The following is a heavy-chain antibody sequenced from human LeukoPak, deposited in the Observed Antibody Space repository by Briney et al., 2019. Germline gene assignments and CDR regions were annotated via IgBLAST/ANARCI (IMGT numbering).Heavy chain of an antibody. CDR3: ARQIPYDSSGYYSADAFDI. Sequence: ASETLSLTCTVSGGSISSSSYYWGWIRQPPGKGLEWIGSIYYSGSTYYNPSLKSRVTISVDTSKNQFSLKLSSVTAADTAVYYCARQIPYDSSGYYSADAFDIWGQGTMVTVSS. V-gene: IGHV4-39*01. CDR1: GGSISSSSYY. CDR2: IYYSGST. D-gene: IGHD3-22*01. J-gene: IGHJ3*02.